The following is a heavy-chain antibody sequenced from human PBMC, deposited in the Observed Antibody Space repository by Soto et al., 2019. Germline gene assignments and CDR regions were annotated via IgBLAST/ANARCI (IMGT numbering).Heavy chain of an antibody. CDR3: ATIVATGAYDY. V-gene: IGHV1-24*01. Sequence: RQAPGKGLEWMGGFDPEDGETIYAQKFQGRVTMTEDTSTDTAYMELSSLRSEDTAVYYCATIVATGAYDYWGQGTLVTVSS. D-gene: IGHD5-12*01. CDR2: FDPEDGET. J-gene: IGHJ4*02.